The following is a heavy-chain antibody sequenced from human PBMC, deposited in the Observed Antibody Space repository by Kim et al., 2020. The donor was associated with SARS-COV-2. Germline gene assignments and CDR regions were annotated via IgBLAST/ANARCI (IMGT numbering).Heavy chain of an antibody. Sequence: SETLSLTCAVYGGSISSYYWSWVRQRPGQGLGWIGEVNHSESTNSNPTLKIRGTISVYTSKTQYPLKLSSVTATDTAAYYCSRATVVVGATTRSYYYYV. CDR2: VNHSEST. CDR1: GGSISSYY. D-gene: IGHD2-15*01. CDR3: SRATVVVGATTRSYYYYV. V-gene: IGHV4-34*01. J-gene: IGHJ6*01.